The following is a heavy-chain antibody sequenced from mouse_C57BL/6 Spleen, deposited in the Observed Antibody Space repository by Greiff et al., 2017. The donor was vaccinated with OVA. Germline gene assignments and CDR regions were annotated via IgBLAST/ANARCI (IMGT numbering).Heavy chain of an antibody. CDR2: IHSNSGST. V-gene: IGHV1-64*01. J-gene: IGHJ2*01. D-gene: IGHD1-1*01. CDR3: AIISTVVAKDY. CDR1: GYTFTSYW. Sequence: QVQLQQPGAELVKPGASVKLSCKASGYTFTSYWMHWVKQSPGKGLEWIGMIHSNSGSTNYNEKLKSKATLTVDKSSSTAYMQLSSLTSEDSAFYYCAIISTVVAKDYWGQGTTLTVSS.